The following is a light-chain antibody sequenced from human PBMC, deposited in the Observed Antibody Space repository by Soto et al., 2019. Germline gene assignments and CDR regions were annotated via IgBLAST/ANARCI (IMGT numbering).Light chain of an antibody. CDR2: TTD. CDR1: TGAVTSGNY. J-gene: IGLJ2*01. Sequence: QAVVTQEPSLAVSPGGTVTLTCASSTGAVTSGNYPSWFQQKPGQPPRTLIYTTDDKHSWTPARFSGSLLGGKAALTLSGVLPEDEADYYCLLYYGGAHLVFGGGTKLTVL. CDR3: LLYYGGAHLV. V-gene: IGLV7-43*01.